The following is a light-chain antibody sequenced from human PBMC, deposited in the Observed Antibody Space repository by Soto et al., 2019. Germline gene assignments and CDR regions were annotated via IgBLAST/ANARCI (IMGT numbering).Light chain of an antibody. J-gene: IGKJ2*03. V-gene: IGKV1-5*03. CDR1: QNINWW. CDR3: QQYNNYYS. CDR2: KAS. Sequence: DIPMTQSPSTLSASVGDRVTITCRASQNINWWLAWYQLKPGKAPKLLIYKASSLESGVPSRFSGSGSGTEFTLTISSLQPDDFATYYCQQYNNYYSFGQGTKLEIK.